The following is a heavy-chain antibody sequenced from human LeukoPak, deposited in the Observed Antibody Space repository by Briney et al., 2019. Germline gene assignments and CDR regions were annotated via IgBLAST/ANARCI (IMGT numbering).Heavy chain of an antibody. Sequence: ASVKVSCKASGYTFTRYYMHWVRQAPGQGLEWMGIINPSDGVIDYAQKFQDRVTMTRDTSTSTVYMELSSLRSEDTAVYYCARRGSGSYVLDYWGQGTLVTVSS. D-gene: IGHD3-10*01. CDR1: GYTFTRYY. CDR2: INPSDGVI. J-gene: IGHJ4*02. CDR3: ARRGSGSYVLDY. V-gene: IGHV1-46*01.